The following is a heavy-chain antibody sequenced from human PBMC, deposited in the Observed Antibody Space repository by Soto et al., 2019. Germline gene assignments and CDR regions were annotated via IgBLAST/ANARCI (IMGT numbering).Heavy chain of an antibody. J-gene: IGHJ4*02. CDR3: ARSVAVPGAHIDY. D-gene: IGHD6-19*01. CDR2: VYYTGST. Sequence: SETLSLSCSVSGGSTSGSYWSWIRQSPGKGLEWLGYVYYTGSTNYSPSLRSRVSISVDTSKNEFSLRLSSVTAADTAMYFCARSVAVPGAHIDYWGQGTQVTVSS. CDR1: GGSTSGSY. V-gene: IGHV4-59*01.